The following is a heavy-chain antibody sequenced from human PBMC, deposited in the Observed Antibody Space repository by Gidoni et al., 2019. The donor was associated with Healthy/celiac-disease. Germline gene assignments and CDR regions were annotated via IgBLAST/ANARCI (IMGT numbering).Heavy chain of an antibody. V-gene: IGHV4-61*02. CDR2: IYTSGST. D-gene: IGHD1-26*01. J-gene: IGHJ4*02. CDR3: ARAPGSGSYGDY. CDR1: GGSISRGSYY. Sequence: QVQLQESGPGLVKTSQTLSLTCTVSGGSISRGSYYCRWIRQPAGKGLEWIGRIYTSGSTNYNPSIKSRVTMSVDTSKNQFSLKLSSVTAADTAVYYCARAPGSGSYGDYWGQGTLVTVSS.